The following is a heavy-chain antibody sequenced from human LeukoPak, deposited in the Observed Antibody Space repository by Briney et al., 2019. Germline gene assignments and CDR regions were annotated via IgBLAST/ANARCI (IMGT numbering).Heavy chain of an antibody. CDR1: GGSISSYY. Sequence: NPSETLSLTCTVSGGSISSYYWSWIRQPPGKGLEWIGYIYYSGSTNYNPSLKSRVTISVDTSKNQFSLKLSSVTAADTAVYYCARRGSSGTRRWYFDLWGRGTLVTVSS. D-gene: IGHD6-6*01. CDR2: IYYSGST. CDR3: ARRGSSGTRRWYFDL. V-gene: IGHV4-59*01. J-gene: IGHJ2*01.